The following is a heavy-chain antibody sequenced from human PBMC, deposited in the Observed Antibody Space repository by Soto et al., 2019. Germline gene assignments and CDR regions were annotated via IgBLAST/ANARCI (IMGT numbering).Heavy chain of an antibody. CDR1: GGSVSSGSYY. D-gene: IGHD4-17*01. J-gene: IGHJ5*02. V-gene: IGHV4-61*01. CDR3: ARFGDSSDP. CDR2: IYYNGST. Sequence: TSETLSLTCTVSGGSVSSGSYYWSWIRQPPGKGLEWIGYIYYNGSTNYNPSLKSRVTISVDTSKNQFSLRLSSVTAADTAVYYCARFGDSSDPWGQGTLVTVSS.